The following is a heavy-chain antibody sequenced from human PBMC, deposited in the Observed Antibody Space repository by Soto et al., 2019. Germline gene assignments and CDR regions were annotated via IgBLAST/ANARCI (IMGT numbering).Heavy chain of an antibody. Sequence: EVQLVESGGGLVQPGGSLRLSCAASGFTFSDHYMDWVRPAPGKGLEWVGRSKNKADSYTTEYAASVKGRFTISRDGSKNSLCLQMNSLKTEDTAVYYCTVWGSGNDFGAAWGQGILVTVSS. CDR2: SKNKADSYTT. CDR1: GFTFSDHY. D-gene: IGHD3-10*01. V-gene: IGHV3-72*01. J-gene: IGHJ4*02. CDR3: TVWGSGNDFGAA.